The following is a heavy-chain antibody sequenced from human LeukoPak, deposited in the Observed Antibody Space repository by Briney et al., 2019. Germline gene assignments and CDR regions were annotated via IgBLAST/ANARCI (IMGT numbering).Heavy chain of an antibody. V-gene: IGHV3-23*01. CDR2: ISGSGGST. J-gene: IGHJ4*02. Sequence: GGTLRLSCAASGFTFSSYGMSWVRQAPGKGLEWVSAISGSGGSTYYADSVKGRFTISRDNSKNTLYLQMNSLRAEDTAVYYCANSRYDSSGYYGIIGYWGQGTLVTVSS. CDR1: GFTFSSYG. D-gene: IGHD3-22*01. CDR3: ANSRYDSSGYYGIIGY.